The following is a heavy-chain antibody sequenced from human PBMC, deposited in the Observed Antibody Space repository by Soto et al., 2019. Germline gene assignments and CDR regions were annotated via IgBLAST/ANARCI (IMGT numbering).Heavy chain of an antibody. Sequence: QVQLVESGGGVVQPGRSLRLSCAASGFTFSSYGMHWVRQAPGKGLEWVAVISYDGSNKYYADSVKGRFTISRDNSKNTLYLKMNSLRAEDTAVYYCAKSRLVRGWFDPWGQGTLVTVSS. CDR3: AKSRLVRGWFDP. CDR1: GFTFSSYG. V-gene: IGHV3-30*18. CDR2: ISYDGSNK. J-gene: IGHJ5*02. D-gene: IGHD6-19*01.